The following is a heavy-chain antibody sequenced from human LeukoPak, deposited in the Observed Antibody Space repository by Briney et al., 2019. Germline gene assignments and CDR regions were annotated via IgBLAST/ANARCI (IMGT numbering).Heavy chain of an antibody. CDR3: AKLKACTNGVCYTGWFDP. Sequence: GGSLRLSCAASGFTFSSYEMNWVRQAPGKGLEWVSYISSSGSTYYADSVKGRFTISRDNSKNTLYLQMNSLRAEDTAVYYCAKLKACTNGVCYTGWFDPWGQGTLVTVSS. V-gene: IGHV3-23*01. D-gene: IGHD2-8*01. CDR1: GFTFSSYE. J-gene: IGHJ5*02. CDR2: ISSSGST.